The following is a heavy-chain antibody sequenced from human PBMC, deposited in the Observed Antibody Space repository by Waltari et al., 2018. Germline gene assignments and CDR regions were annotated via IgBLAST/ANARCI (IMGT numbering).Heavy chain of an antibody. V-gene: IGHV3-23*01. CDR2: ISDGGVIT. CDR1: GFNFISYA. Sequence: EEHLLESGGGLAQPGGSLRLSCAASGFNFISYALSWVRQAPGKGLEWVSGISDGGVITKYADSVKGRFTVSRDNSKNTVFLHLNSLRAEDTAIYYCARHLYSIDYLELAKWGQGTLVTVSS. CDR3: ARHLYSIDYLELAK. D-gene: IGHD3-22*01. J-gene: IGHJ4*02.